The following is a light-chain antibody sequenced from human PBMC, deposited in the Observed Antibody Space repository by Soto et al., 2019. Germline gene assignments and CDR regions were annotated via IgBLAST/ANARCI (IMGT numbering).Light chain of an antibody. CDR3: QHRGRWPRT. CDR1: QSVNDY. CDR2: GAS. J-gene: IGKJ2*01. V-gene: IGKV3-11*01. Sequence: EIVLTQSPATLSLSPGERATLSCRASQSVNDYLAWYQQNPGQAPRLLIYGASNRATGIPVRFSGSGSGTDVTLTISSLEPEDFAVYYCQHRGRWPRTFGQGTKLQIK.